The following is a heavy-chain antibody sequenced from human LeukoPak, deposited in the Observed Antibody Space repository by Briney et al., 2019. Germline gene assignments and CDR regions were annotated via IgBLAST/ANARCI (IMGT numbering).Heavy chain of an antibody. CDR3: AAQRITMVRGAPSFDY. Sequence: SVKVSCKASGFTFTSSAVQWLRQARGQRLEWIGSIVVGSGNTNYAQKFQERVTITRDMSTSTAYMELSSLRSEDTAVYYCAAQRITMVRGAPSFDYWGQGTLVTVSS. J-gene: IGHJ4*02. CDR2: IVVGSGNT. D-gene: IGHD3-10*01. V-gene: IGHV1-58*01. CDR1: GFTFTSSA.